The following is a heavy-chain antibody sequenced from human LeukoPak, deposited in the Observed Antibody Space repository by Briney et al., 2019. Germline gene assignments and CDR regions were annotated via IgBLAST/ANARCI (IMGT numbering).Heavy chain of an antibody. CDR1: GYTFTSYG. J-gene: IGHJ4*02. CDR3: ARGLPPRRNYDSSGYYSYYFDF. V-gene: IGHV1-18*01. CDR2: IRVYNGNT. Sequence: GASVKVSCKASGYTFTSYGINWARQAPGQGLEWMGWIRVYNGNTNYAQKLQGRVTMTTDTSTSTAYMELRSLRSDDTAVFYCARGLPPRRNYDSSGYYSYYFDFWGQGTLVTVSS. D-gene: IGHD3-22*01.